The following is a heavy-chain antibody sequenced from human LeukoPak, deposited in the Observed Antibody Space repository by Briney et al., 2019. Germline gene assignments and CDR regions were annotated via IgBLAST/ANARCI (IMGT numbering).Heavy chain of an antibody. D-gene: IGHD6-13*01. CDR1: GFTVSSNY. CDR3: ARDLCSSWLVCAFDI. CDR2: ISSSSSYI. Sequence: GGSLRLSCAASGFTVSSNYMNWVRQAPGKGLEWVSSISSSSSYIYYADSVKGRFTISRDNAKNSLYLQMNSLRAEDTAVYYCARDLCSSWLVCAFDIWGQGTMVTVSS. V-gene: IGHV3-21*01. J-gene: IGHJ3*02.